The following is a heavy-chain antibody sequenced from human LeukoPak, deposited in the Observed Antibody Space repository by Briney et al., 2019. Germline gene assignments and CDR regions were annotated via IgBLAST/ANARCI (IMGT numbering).Heavy chain of an antibody. J-gene: IGHJ4*02. D-gene: IGHD2-8*01. CDR2: IKRKTDGGTT. CDR1: GFTVSSNS. CDR3: STVRYCTTDVCYTPFDY. Sequence: PGGSLRLSCVASGFTVSSNSMSWVRQAPGRGLEWVGRIKRKTDGGTTDYAAPVKGRFIISRDDSKNTLYLQMNSLKTEDTAVYYCSTVRYCTTDVCYTPFDYWGQGTLVTVSS. V-gene: IGHV3-15*01.